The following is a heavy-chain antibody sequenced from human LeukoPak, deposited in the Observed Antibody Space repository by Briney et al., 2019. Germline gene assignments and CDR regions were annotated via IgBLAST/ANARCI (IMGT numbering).Heavy chain of an antibody. Sequence: PGGSLRLSCAASGFTFTTYWMSWVRQAPGEGLEWVANIKQDGSETHYVESVKGRFTISRDNAKNSLSLQLNSLRAEDTAVYYCARYQGGGWDVWGQGTTVTVSS. CDR1: GFTFTTYW. CDR2: IKQDGSET. V-gene: IGHV3-7*01. J-gene: IGHJ6*02. CDR3: ARYQGGGWDV. D-gene: IGHD6-25*01.